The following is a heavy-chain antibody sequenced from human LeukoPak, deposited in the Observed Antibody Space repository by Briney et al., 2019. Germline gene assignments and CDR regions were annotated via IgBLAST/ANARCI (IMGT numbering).Heavy chain of an antibody. V-gene: IGHV4-59*08. CDR3: ARLHSSGWYYPLFDY. CDR1: GGSISSYY. CDR2: IYYSGST. Sequence: PSETLSLTCTVSGGSISSYYWSWIRQPPGKGLEWIGYIYYSGSTNYNPSLKSRVTISVDTSKNQFSLKLSSVTAADTAVYYCARLHSSGWYYPLFDYWGQGTLVTVSS. J-gene: IGHJ4*02. D-gene: IGHD6-19*01.